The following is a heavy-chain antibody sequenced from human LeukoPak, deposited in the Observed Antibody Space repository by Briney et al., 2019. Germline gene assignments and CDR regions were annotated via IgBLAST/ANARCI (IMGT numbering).Heavy chain of an antibody. J-gene: IGHJ3*02. CDR2: IYYSGNT. D-gene: IGHD1-7*01. Sequence: PSETLSLTCTVSGGSISSFYWSWIRQPPGKGLEWIGYIYYSGNTNYSPSLKSRLTMSVDTSKNQFSLKLSSVTAADTAVYYCARDWITGTCDAFDIWGQGTMVTVSS. V-gene: IGHV4-59*01. CDR3: ARDWITGTCDAFDI. CDR1: GGSISSFY.